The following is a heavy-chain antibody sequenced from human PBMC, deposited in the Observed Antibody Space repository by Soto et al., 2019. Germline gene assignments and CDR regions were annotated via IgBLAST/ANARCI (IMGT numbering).Heavy chain of an antibody. D-gene: IGHD3-3*01. V-gene: IGHV4-59*08. Sequence: SETLSLTCTVSGGSISSYYWSWIRQPPGKGLEWIGYIYYSGSTNYNPSLKSRVTISVDTSKNQFSLKLSSVTAADTAVYYCASFPYDFWSGYFGYWGQGTLVTVSS. CDR1: GGSISSYY. CDR2: IYYSGST. J-gene: IGHJ4*02. CDR3: ASFPYDFWSGYFGY.